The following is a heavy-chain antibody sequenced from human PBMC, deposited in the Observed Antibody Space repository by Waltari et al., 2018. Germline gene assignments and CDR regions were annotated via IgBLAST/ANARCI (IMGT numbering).Heavy chain of an antibody. J-gene: IGHJ6*02. CDR3: ARGFSNGYGQAVDV. Sequence: QVRLVESGGGVVQPGGSLRLSCAASGFTLTTYGINWVRQTPGKGLEWVALIPYVEANKYYADSVKGRFTISRDISRNTLYLQMNRLRPEDTAVYYCARGFSNGYGQAVDVWGQGTTVTVSS. V-gene: IGHV3-30*02. CDR2: IPYVEANK. CDR1: GFTLTTYG. D-gene: IGHD6-19*01.